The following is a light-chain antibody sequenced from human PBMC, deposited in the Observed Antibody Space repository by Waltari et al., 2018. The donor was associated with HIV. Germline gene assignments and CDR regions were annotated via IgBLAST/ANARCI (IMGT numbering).Light chain of an antibody. CDR3: QQRSNWI. V-gene: IGKV3-11*01. J-gene: IGKJ5*01. Sequence: EIVLTQSPATLSLSPGERATLSCRASQSFSSYLAWYQQKPGQAPSLLIYDASNRATGIPARFSGSGSGTDFTLTISSLEPEDFAVYYCQQRSNWIFGQGTRLEIK. CDR1: QSFSSY. CDR2: DAS.